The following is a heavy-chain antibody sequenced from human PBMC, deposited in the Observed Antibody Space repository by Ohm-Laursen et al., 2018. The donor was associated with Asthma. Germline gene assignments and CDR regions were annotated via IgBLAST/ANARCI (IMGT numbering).Heavy chain of an antibody. J-gene: IGHJ4*02. Sequence: SLRLSCAASGFTFRNYAVSWVRQAPGKGLEWVAVMSYDGNNKYHADSVKGRFTISRDNSKNTLFLQMNSLRPEDTAMYYCARGRGGMQLYLSYQIDKWGQGTLVTVSS. CDR3: ARGRGGMQLYLSYQIDK. CDR2: MSYDGNNK. CDR1: GFTFRNYA. V-gene: IGHV3-30-3*01. D-gene: IGHD5-18*01.